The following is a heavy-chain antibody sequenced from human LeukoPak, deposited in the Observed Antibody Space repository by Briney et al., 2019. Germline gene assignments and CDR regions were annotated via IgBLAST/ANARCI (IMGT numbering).Heavy chain of an antibody. J-gene: IGHJ4*02. Sequence: PSETLSLTCTVSGYSISSGYYWGWIRQPPEKGLEWIASMFHSGSTYYNPSLKSRVTTSADTSKNEFSLKLSSVTAADTAVYYCARAGTNLGDYDYWGQGTQVTVSS. V-gene: IGHV4-38-2*02. D-gene: IGHD4-17*01. CDR1: GYSISSGYY. CDR3: ARAGTNLGDYDY. CDR2: MFHSGST.